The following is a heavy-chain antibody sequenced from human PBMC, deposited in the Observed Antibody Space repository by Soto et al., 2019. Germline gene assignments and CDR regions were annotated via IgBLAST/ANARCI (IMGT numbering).Heavy chain of an antibody. D-gene: IGHD3-10*01. CDR1: GFTFSDYA. CDR3: AKLPVGKRSLVRASLCWFGL. V-gene: IGHV3-23*01. Sequence: EVQLLESGGGLVQPGGSLRLSCAASGFTFSDYAMSWVRQAPWKGLEWVSSISGLGGGTYYADSVRGRFTISSDDSKNTLYLLMDSLRAEDSVAYYCAKLPVGKRSLVRASLCWFGLWGRGTLVTVSS. J-gene: IGHJ2*01. CDR2: ISGLGGGT.